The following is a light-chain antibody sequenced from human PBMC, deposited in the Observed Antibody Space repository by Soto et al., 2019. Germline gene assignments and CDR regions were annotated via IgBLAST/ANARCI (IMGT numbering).Light chain of an antibody. V-gene: IGKV3-20*01. Sequence: ESVLTQSPGTLSLSPGERATLSCRASQSVSSSYLAWYQQKPGQAPRLPIYAASTRATGIPDRFSGSGSGTDFTLTISRLEPEDFAVYFCQLYGSSPPRYTFGQGTKLEIK. CDR2: AAS. CDR1: QSVSSSY. J-gene: IGKJ2*01. CDR3: QLYGSSPPRYT.